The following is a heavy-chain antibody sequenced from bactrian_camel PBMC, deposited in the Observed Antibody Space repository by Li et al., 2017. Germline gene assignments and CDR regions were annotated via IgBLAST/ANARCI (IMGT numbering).Heavy chain of an antibody. D-gene: IGHD2*01. CDR3: ATSPPPGSWHFGEYNY. Sequence: HVQLVESGGGSVQNGGSLKLSCGASVSTTRLLCMAWFRQAPGKEREGVATIGRYGVTRYRDSVKGRFTISRDNAKNTVYLQMNSLRSEDTARYYCATSPPPGSWHFGEYNYWGQGTQVTVS. CDR2: IGRYGVT. V-gene: IGHV3S53*01. J-gene: IGHJ4*01. CDR1: VSTTRLLC.